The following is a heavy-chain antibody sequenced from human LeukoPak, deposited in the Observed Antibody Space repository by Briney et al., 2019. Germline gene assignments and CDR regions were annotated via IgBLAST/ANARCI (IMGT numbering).Heavy chain of an antibody. CDR1: GGSISSYY. CDR2: IYYSGST. Sequence: SETLSLTCTVSGGSISSYYWVWIRQPPGEGLEWIGNIYYSGSTYYNPSLKSRVTISVDTSKNQFSLKLSSVTAADTAVYYCARRVSAVDLGRFYPWGQGTLVTVSS. J-gene: IGHJ5*02. V-gene: IGHV4-39*01. CDR3: ARRVSAVDLGRFYP. D-gene: IGHD5/OR15-5a*01.